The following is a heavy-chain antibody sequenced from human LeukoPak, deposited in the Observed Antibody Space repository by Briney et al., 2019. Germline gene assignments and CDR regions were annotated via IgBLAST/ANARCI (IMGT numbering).Heavy chain of an antibody. V-gene: IGHV3-73*01. Sequence: GGSLRLSCAASGFTFSGSAMHWVRQASGKGLEWVGRIRSKANSYATTYAASVKGRFTFSRDDSKNTAYLQMNSLKTEDTAVYYCTRCLDGVVVVGILDAFDIWGQGTMVTVSS. CDR2: IRSKANSYAT. CDR1: GFTFSGSA. CDR3: TRCLDGVVVVGILDAFDI. D-gene: IGHD2-15*01. J-gene: IGHJ3*02.